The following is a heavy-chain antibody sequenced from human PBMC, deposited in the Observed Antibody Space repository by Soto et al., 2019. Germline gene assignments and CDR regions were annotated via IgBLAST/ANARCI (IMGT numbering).Heavy chain of an antibody. Sequence: ASVKVSCKASGYTFTGYYMHWVRQAPGQGLEWMGWINPNSGGTNYAQKFQGWVTMTRDTSISTAYMELSRLRSDDTAVYYCARESSTVTTYYYYGMDVWAQGTTVNVSS. D-gene: IGHD4-17*01. V-gene: IGHV1-2*04. J-gene: IGHJ6*02. CDR3: ARESSTVTTYYYYGMDV. CDR1: GYTFTGYY. CDR2: INPNSGGT.